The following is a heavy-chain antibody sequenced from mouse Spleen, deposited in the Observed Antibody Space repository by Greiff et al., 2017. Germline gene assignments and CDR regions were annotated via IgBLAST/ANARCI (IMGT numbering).Heavy chain of an antibody. CDR3: TILCGSWFAY. D-gene: IGHD1-1*02. Sequence: VQLQQPGAELVRPGASVKLSCKASGYTFTSYWINWVKQRPGQGLEWIGNIYPSDSYPNYNQKFKDKATLTVDKSSSTAYMQLSSPTSEDSAVYYCTILCGSWFAYWGQGTLVTVSA. CDR2: IYPSDSYP. V-gene: IGHV1-69*02. J-gene: IGHJ3*01. CDR1: GYTFTSYW.